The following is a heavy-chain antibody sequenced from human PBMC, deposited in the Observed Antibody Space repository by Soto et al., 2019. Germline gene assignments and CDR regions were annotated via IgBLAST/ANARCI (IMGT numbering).Heavy chain of an antibody. D-gene: IGHD3-16*01. Sequence: PGESLKISCKGSGYSFTSYWIGWVRQMPGKGLEWMGIIYPGDSDTRYSPSFQGQVTISADKSISTAYLQWSSLKASDTAMYYCARQRVGVTYYYYYYGMDVWGQGTTVTVSS. CDR2: IYPGDSDT. CDR3: ARQRVGVTYYYYYYGMDV. CDR1: GYSFTSYW. V-gene: IGHV5-51*01. J-gene: IGHJ6*02.